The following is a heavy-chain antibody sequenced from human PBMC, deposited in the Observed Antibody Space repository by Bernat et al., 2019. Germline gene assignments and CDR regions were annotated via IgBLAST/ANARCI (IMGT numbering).Heavy chain of an antibody. Sequence: EVQLVESGGGLIQPGGSLRLSCAASGFTVSSNYMSWVRQAPGKGLEWVSVIYSGGSTYYAEPVKGRFTSSRDNSKNTLYLQMNSLRAEDTAVYYCARDRAILEGKDIYWYFDLWGRGTLVTVSS. V-gene: IGHV3-53*01. CDR3: ARDRAILEGKDIYWYFDL. J-gene: IGHJ2*01. CDR1: GFTVSSNY. D-gene: IGHD3-3*01. CDR2: IYSGGST.